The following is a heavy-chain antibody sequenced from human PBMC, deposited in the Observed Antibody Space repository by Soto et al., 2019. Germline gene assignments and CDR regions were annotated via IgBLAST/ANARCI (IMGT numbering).Heavy chain of an antibody. J-gene: IGHJ6*02. CDR1: GITFSKAW. D-gene: IGHD2-2*01. CDR3: TTYCSSTSCDSYYYQTMDV. CDR2: IKSKIDVGTT. Sequence: EVQLVESGGGLVKPGGSLRLSCAASGITFSKAWMNWVRQAPGKGLEWVGRIKSKIDVGTTDYAAPVNGRFTISRDESKNTLYLQMNSLKTEATAVYYCTTYCSSTSCDSYYYQTMDVWGQGTTVTVSS. V-gene: IGHV3-15*07.